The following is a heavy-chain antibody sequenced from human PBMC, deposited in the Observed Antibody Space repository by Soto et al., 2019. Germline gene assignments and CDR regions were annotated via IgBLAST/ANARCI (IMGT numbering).Heavy chain of an antibody. CDR3: ARTMTTVTNDAFDI. V-gene: IGHV4-31*03. CDR2: IYYSGST. J-gene: IGHJ3*02. D-gene: IGHD4-17*01. Sequence: QVQLQESGPGLVKPSQTLSLTCTVSGGSISSGGYYWSWIRQHPGKGLEWIGYIYYSGSTYYNPSLKSRVTISVDTSKNQFSLKLSSVTAADTAVYSCARTMTTVTNDAFDIWGQGTMVTVSS. CDR1: GGSISSGGYY.